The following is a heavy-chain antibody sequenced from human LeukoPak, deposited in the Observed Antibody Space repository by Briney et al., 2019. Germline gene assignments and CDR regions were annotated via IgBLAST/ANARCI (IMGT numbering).Heavy chain of an antibody. V-gene: IGHV3-73*01. Sequence: PGGSLRLSCAASGLSFTDSGFHWVRHASGKGLEWVARIANEATNYATAHAASVKGRFTIYRDNSKKTAYLQMNSLKTEDTAVYYCVRHRTAGIGENWFDPWGQGTLVTVSS. J-gene: IGHJ5*02. D-gene: IGHD3-10*01. CDR2: IANEATNYAT. CDR3: VRHRTAGIGENWFDP. CDR1: GLSFTDSG.